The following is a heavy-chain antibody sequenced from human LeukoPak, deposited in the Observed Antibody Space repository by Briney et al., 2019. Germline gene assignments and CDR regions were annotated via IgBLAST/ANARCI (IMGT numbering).Heavy chain of an antibody. CDR2: MKPDGSEE. J-gene: IGHJ4*02. D-gene: IGHD3-22*01. CDR1: GFTFSNYW. V-gene: IGHV3-7*01. Sequence: PGGSLRLSCAASGFTFSNYWMTWVRQAPGKELEWVANMKPDGSEEYYVDSVRGRFTVSRDNARNSLYLQMDSLRAEDTAVYYCAREGGGGGYYSDSYGHPHFDCWGPGTLVTVSS. CDR3: AREGGGGGYYSDSYGHPHFDC.